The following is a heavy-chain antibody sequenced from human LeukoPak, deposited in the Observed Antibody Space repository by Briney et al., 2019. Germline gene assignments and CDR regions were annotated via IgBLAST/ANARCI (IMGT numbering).Heavy chain of an antibody. D-gene: IGHD2-2*01. J-gene: IGHJ6*03. CDR2: INPNSGGT. CDR1: GYTFTGYY. Sequence: ASVTVSFKASGYTFTGYYMHWVRQAPGQGLEWMGWINPNSGGTNYAQKFQGRVTMTRDTSISTAYMELSRLRSDDTAVYYCARGELGYCSSTSCYHYYYYYMDVWGKGTTVTVSS. CDR3: ARGELGYCSSTSCYHYYYYYMDV. V-gene: IGHV1-2*02.